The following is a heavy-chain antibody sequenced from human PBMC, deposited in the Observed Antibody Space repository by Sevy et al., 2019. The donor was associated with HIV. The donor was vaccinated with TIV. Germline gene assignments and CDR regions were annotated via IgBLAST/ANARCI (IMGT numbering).Heavy chain of an antibody. J-gene: IGHJ4*02. CDR1: GFTFSIFD. V-gene: IGHV3-48*02. CDR2: FRGSSGSY. D-gene: IGHD5-12*01. CDR3: TRNRGYHTFDH. Sequence: GGSLRLSCAASGFTFSIFDLDWVRQAPAKGLEWVSYFRGSSGSYLPYYADSVKGRFTISRDNAKNSLYLQMNSLRDEDTAVYYCTRNRGYHTFDHWGQGTLVTVSS.